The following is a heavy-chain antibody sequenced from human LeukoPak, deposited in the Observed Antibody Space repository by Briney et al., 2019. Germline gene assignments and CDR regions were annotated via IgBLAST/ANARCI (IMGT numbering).Heavy chain of an antibody. CDR2: ISSSSSTI. D-gene: IGHD3-22*01. CDR1: GFTFSNYN. CDR3: ARARDAYYYDSSGYYHGV. V-gene: IGHV3-48*01. J-gene: IGHJ4*02. Sequence: GGSLRLSCAASGFTFSNYNMNWVRQAPGKGLEWVSYISSSSSTIYYADSVKGRFTISRDNAKNSLYLQMNGLRAEDTAVYYCARARDAYYYDSSGYYHGVWGQGTLVTVSS.